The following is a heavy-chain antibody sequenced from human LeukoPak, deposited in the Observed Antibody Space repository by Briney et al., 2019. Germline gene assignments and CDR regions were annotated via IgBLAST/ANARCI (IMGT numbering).Heavy chain of an antibody. CDR2: IYTSRST. CDR3: AREIHSGGSCYFQH. CDR1: GGSISSGSYY. V-gene: IGHV4-61*02. J-gene: IGHJ1*01. Sequence: PSETLSLTCTVSGGSISSGSYYWSCIRQPAGKGLECIGRIYTSRSTNYNPSLKSRVTVSVDTSKNQFSLKLSSVTAADTAVYYCAREIHSGGSCYFQHWGQGTLVTVSS. D-gene: IGHD2-15*01.